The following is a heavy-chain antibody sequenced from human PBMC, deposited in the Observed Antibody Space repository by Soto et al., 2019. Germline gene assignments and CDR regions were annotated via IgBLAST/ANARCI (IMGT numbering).Heavy chain of an antibody. CDR2: IYSGGST. Sequence: GGSMRLSCAASGFTVSSNYMSWVRQAPGKGLEWVSVIYSGGSTYYADSVKGRFTISRHNSKNTLYLQMNSLRAEDTAVYYCARTWPDTALSPWGQGTLVTVSS. CDR3: ARTWPDTALSP. J-gene: IGHJ5*02. D-gene: IGHD5-18*01. V-gene: IGHV3-53*04. CDR1: GFTVSSNY.